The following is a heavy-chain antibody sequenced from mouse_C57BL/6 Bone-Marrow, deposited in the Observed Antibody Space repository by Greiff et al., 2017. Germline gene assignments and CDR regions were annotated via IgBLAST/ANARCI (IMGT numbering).Heavy chain of an antibody. V-gene: IGHV1-54*01. J-gene: IGHJ3*01. CDR2: INPGSGGT. CDR3: ARSFAY. CDR1: GYAFTNYL. Sequence: QVQLKESGAELVRPGTSVKVSCKASGYAFTNYLIEWVKQRPGQGLEWIGVINPGSGGTNYNEKFKGKATLTADKSSSTAYMQLSSLTSEDSAVYFYARSFAYWGQGTLVTVST.